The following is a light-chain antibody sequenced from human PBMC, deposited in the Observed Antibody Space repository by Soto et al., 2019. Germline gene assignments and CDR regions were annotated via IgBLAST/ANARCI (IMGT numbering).Light chain of an antibody. CDR1: SSDVGSYNL. V-gene: IGLV2-23*01. Sequence: QSALTQPASVSGSPGQSITISCTGTSSDVGSYNLVSWYQQHPGKAPKLMIYEDTERPSWVSNRFSGSKSGNTASLTISGLQAEDEADYYCSSYAGSTTYVVFGGGTKLTVL. J-gene: IGLJ2*01. CDR3: SSYAGSTTYVV. CDR2: EDT.